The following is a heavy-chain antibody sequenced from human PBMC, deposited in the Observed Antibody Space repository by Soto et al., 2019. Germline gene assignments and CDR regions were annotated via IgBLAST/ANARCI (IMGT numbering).Heavy chain of an antibody. CDR1: GFTFSDYY. D-gene: IGHD3-16*01. J-gene: IGHJ4*02. CDR3: ARDYVRARY. Sequence: SGFTFSDYYMSWIRQAPGKGLEWVSFISSSSSYTNYADSVKGRFTISRDNAKNSLFLQMNSLRAEDTAVYYCARDYVRARYWGQGTLVTVSS. CDR2: ISSSSSYT. V-gene: IGHV3-11*06.